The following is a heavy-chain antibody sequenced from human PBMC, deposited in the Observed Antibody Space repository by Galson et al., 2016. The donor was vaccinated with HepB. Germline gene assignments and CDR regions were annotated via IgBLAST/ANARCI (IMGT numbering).Heavy chain of an antibody. D-gene: IGHD3-10*02. CDR3: AKSHEYFPPVGCSVDH. Sequence: SLSLSCAAPGFIFRGYGMHWVRQAPGKGLDWVAAAPMDGRRQFYADSVRGRFTISSDNSNNMLFLQMDSLRPDDTAVYYCAKSHEYFPPVGCSVDHWGQGTLVTVSS. J-gene: IGHJ4*02. V-gene: IGHV3-30*18. CDR1: GFIFRGYG. CDR2: APMDGRRQ.